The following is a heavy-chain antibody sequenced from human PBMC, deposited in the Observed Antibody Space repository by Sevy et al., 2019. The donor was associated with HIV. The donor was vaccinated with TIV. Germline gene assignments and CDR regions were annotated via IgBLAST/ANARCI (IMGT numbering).Heavy chain of an antibody. CDR3: ARVIVGATTIFYYYGMDV. CDR2: ISYDGSNK. V-gene: IGHV3-30-3*01. J-gene: IGHJ6*02. Sequence: GGSLRLSCAASGFTFSSYAMHWVRQAPGKGLEWVAVISYDGSNKYYADSVKGRFTISRDNSKNTLYLQMNSLRAEDTAVYYCARVIVGATTIFYYYGMDVWGQGTTVTVSS. D-gene: IGHD1-26*01. CDR1: GFTFSSYA.